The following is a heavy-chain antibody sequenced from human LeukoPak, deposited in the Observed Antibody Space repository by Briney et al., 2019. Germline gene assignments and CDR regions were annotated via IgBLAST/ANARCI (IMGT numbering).Heavy chain of an antibody. V-gene: IGHV5-51*01. CDR2: IYPGDSDT. J-gene: IGHJ4*02. CDR1: GYSFTSYW. Sequence: GESLKISCKGSGYSFTSYWIGWVRQMPGKGLEWMGIIYPGDSDTRYSPSFQGQVTISADKSISTAYLQWSSLKASDTAMYYCAIGVGVLKTMGEIGHFDYWGQGTLVTVSS. D-gene: IGHD2-8*01. CDR3: AIGVGVLKTMGEIGHFDY.